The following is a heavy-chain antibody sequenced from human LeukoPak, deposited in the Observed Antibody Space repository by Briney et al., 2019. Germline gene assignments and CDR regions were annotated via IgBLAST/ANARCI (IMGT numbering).Heavy chain of an antibody. Sequence: ASETLSLTCTVSGGSISSGGYYWSWIRQHPGKGLEWIGYIYYSGSTYYNPSLKSRVTISVGTSKNQFSLKLSSVTAADTAVYYCARDGSGSYSETRGAFDIWGQGTMVTVSS. CDR3: ARDGSGSYSETRGAFDI. V-gene: IGHV4-31*03. CDR2: IYYSGST. J-gene: IGHJ3*02. D-gene: IGHD1-26*01. CDR1: GGSISSGGYY.